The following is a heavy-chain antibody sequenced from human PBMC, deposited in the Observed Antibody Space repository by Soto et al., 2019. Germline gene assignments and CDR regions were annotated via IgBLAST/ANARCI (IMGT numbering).Heavy chain of an antibody. D-gene: IGHD6-6*01. V-gene: IGHV3-48*03. J-gene: IGHJ6*02. CDR3: ARDYSASSAGMDV. CDR1: GFTFRTYE. CDR2: ISDSGGTI. Sequence: ESGGGLVQPGGSLRLSCAASGFTFRTYEMNWVRQAPGKGLEWVSYISDSGGTIYYADSVRDRFTTSRDNGKNSLYLQMNNLRAEDTAVYYCARDYSASSAGMDVWGQGTTVTVSS.